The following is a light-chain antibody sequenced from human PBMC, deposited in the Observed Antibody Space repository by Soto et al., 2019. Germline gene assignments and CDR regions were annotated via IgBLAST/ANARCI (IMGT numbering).Light chain of an antibody. CDR2: DVS. CDR3: CSHAGSSTYL. J-gene: IGLJ1*01. Sequence: QSALTQPRSVSGSPGQSVTISCTGTSSDVGGYNYVFWYQQHPGKAPKVMIYDVSERPSGVPDRFSGSKSGNTASLTISGLQAEDEADYYCCSHAGSSTYLFGTGTKLTVL. CDR1: SSDVGGYNY. V-gene: IGLV2-11*01.